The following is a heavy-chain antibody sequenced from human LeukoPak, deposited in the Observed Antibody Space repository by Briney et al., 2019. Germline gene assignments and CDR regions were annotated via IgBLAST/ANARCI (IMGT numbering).Heavy chain of an antibody. CDR2: MNPNSGNT. V-gene: IGHV1-8*01. CDR1: GYTFTSYD. D-gene: IGHD2-2*01. CDR3: ARGAYCSSTSCYYDWFDP. Sequence: ASVKVSCKASGYTFTSYDINWVRQATGQGLEWMGWMNPNSGNTGYAQKFQGRVTMTRNTSISTAYMELSSLRSEDTAVYYCARGAYCSSTSCYYDWFDPWGQGTLVTVSS. J-gene: IGHJ5*02.